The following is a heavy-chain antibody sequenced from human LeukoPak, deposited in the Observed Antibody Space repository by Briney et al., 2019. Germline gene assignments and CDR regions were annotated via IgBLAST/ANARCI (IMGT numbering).Heavy chain of an antibody. Sequence: ASVKVSCXVSGYTLTELSMHWVRQAPGKGLEWMGGFDPEDGETIYAQKFQGRVTMTEDTSTDTAYMELSSLRSEDTAVYYCATSPIRYCSGGSCYSGVPDFQHWGQGTLVTVSS. J-gene: IGHJ1*01. V-gene: IGHV1-24*01. CDR3: ATSPIRYCSGGSCYSGVPDFQH. D-gene: IGHD2-15*01. CDR1: GYTLTELS. CDR2: FDPEDGET.